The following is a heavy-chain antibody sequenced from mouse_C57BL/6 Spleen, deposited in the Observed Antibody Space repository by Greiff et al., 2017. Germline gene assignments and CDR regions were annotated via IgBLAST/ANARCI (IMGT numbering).Heavy chain of an antibody. CDR3: AKEGVRDGTSFDY. J-gene: IGHJ2*01. V-gene: IGHV1-52*01. Sequence: QVQLLQPGAELVRPGSSVKLSCKASGFTFTSYCMPWVRQTPIQGLEWIANIDPSDSDTYYTQKFKEQSTLTVDKSSSTAYLQLSSLTSEDTAVYYCAKEGVRDGTSFDYWGQGTTLTVSS. D-gene: IGHD1-3*01. CDR1: GFTFTSYC. CDR2: IDPSDSDT.